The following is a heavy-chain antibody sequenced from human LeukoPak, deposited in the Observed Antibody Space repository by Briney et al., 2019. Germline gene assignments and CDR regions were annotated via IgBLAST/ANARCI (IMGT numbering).Heavy chain of an antibody. CDR3: ARVTMIVVVIDY. D-gene: IGHD3-22*01. CDR1: GGSISSGGYY. Sequence: PSETLSLTCTVSGGSISSGGYYWSWIRQHSGRGLEWIGYIYDSGSTYNNPSLKSRVTISVDTSKNHFSLKLSSVTAADTAVYYCARVTMIVVVIDYWGQGTLVTVSS. CDR2: IYDSGST. V-gene: IGHV4-31*03. J-gene: IGHJ4*02.